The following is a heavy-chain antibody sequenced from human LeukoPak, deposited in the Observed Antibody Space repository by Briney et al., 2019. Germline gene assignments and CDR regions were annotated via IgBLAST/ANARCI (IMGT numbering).Heavy chain of an antibody. J-gene: IGHJ2*01. CDR1: GFTFSSYA. Sequence: GGSLRLSCAASGFTFSSYAMHWVRQAPGKGLEWVAVISYDGSNKYYADSVKGRFTISRDNSKNTLYLQMNSLRAGDTAVYYCARDFYSVAVAGYFDLWGRGTLVTVSS. CDR3: ARDFYSVAVAGYFDL. CDR2: ISYDGSNK. D-gene: IGHD6-19*01. V-gene: IGHV3-30-3*01.